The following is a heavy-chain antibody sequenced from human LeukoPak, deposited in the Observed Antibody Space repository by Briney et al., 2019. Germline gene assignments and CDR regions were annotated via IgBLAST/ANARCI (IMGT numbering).Heavy chain of an antibody. CDR3: ARVEYSSSSGYYYYYMDV. CDR2: MNPNSGNT. D-gene: IGHD6-6*01. CDR1: GYTFTSYD. Sequence: ASMKVPCKASGYTFTSYDINWVRQATGQGLEWMGWMNPNSGNTGYAQKFQGRVTMTRNTSISTAYMELSSLRSEDTAVYYCARVEYSSSSGYYYYYMDVWGKGTTVTVSS. J-gene: IGHJ6*03. V-gene: IGHV1-8*01.